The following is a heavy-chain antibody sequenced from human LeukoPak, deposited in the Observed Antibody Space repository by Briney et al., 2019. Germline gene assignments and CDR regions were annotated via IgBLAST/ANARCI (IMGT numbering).Heavy chain of an antibody. CDR1: GGTFSSYA. J-gene: IGHJ5*02. CDR2: IIPIFGTA. CDR3: ARESRRGGSSWPRLFDP. Sequence: SVKVSCKASGGTFSSYAISWVRQAPGQGLEWMGGIIPIFGTANYAQKFQGRVTITADKSTSTAYMELSSLRSEDTVVYYCARESRRGGSSWPRLFDPWGQGTLVTVSS. D-gene: IGHD6-13*01. V-gene: IGHV1-69*06.